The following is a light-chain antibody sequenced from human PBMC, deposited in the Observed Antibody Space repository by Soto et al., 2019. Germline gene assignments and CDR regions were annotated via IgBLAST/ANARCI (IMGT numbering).Light chain of an antibody. J-gene: IGKJ4*01. CDR3: QQYCSSPPT. V-gene: IGKV3-20*01. CDR1: QSVYKNF. CDR2: GAS. Sequence: EIVLTQSPGTLSLSQGERATLSCRASQSVYKNFLAWYQQKPGQAPSLLINGASNRETGIPDRFSGSGSGTDFSLTIARLEPEDFAVYFCQQYCSSPPTFGGGTKVAIK.